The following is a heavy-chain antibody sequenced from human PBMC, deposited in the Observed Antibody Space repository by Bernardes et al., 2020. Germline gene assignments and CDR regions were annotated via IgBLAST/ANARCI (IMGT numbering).Heavy chain of an antibody. CDR1: RDAVTGGPYH. J-gene: IGHJ4*02. CDR2: VYYSGNN. CDR3: LGYIFGGGGLGF. Sequence: SETLSLTRTVSRDAVTGGPYHWSWVRQAPGKGLEWIGHVYYSGNNKYNPSLNSRVTISEDTSKSQFYLTLTSVTAADTALYYCLGYIFGGGGLGFWGQGILVTVSS. D-gene: IGHD3-16*01. V-gene: IGHV4-61*01.